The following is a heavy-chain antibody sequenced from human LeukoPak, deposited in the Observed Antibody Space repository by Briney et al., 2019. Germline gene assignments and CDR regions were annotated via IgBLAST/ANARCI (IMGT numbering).Heavy chain of an antibody. CDR2: ISYDGTNK. CDR3: ARLKAVAGTAYYFDY. J-gene: IGHJ4*02. D-gene: IGHD6-19*01. V-gene: IGHV3-30*04. CDR1: GFTFSYYA. Sequence: GRSLRLSCAASGFTFSYYAMHWVRQAPGKGLEWVALISYDGTNKNYADSVKGRFTISRDDSKNTLYLQMNSLRAEDTAVYYCARLKAVAGTAYYFDYWGQGILVTASS.